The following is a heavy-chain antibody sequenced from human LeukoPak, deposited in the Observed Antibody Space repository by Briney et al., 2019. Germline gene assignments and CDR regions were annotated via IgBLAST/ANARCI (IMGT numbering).Heavy chain of an antibody. CDR3: TTELDIRPNHY. Sequence: SGGSLRLSCAASGLTFSNAWMSWVRQAPGKGLEWVGRIKRKSDGGTTDYAAPVKGRFTISRDDSKNTLYLQMNSLKSDDTAVYYCTTELDIRPNHYWGQGPLVTVSS. V-gene: IGHV3-15*01. D-gene: IGHD3-22*01. CDR1: GLTFSNAW. CDR2: IKRKSDGGTT. J-gene: IGHJ4*02.